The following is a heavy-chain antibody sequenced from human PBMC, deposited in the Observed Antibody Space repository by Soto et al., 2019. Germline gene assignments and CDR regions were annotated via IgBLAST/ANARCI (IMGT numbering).Heavy chain of an antibody. CDR1: GFTFSSHY. D-gene: IGHD2-8*02. J-gene: IGHJ4*02. CDR3: ARDGGVRRIDY. Sequence: EVQLVESGGGLVQPGGSLRLSCAASGFTFSSHYMAWVRQAPGKGLEWVANINREGSEKNYVDSVKGRFTISRDNAKNSLYLQMNSLRAEDTAVYYCARDGGVRRIDYWGQGTLVTVSS. CDR2: INREGSEK. V-gene: IGHV3-7*01.